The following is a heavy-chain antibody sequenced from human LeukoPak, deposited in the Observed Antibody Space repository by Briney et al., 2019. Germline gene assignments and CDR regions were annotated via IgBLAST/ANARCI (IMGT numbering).Heavy chain of an antibody. J-gene: IGHJ4*02. Sequence: SETLSLTCTVSGGSISSSSYYWGWIRQPPGKGLEWIGSIYYSGTTYYNPSLKCRVTISVDTSKDQFSLKVSSVTAADTAGYYCARLSPRRYFDSSPDYWGQGTLVTVSS. CDR1: GGSISSSSYY. D-gene: IGHD3-9*01. V-gene: IGHV4-39*01. CDR3: ARLSPRRYFDSSPDY. CDR2: IYYSGTT.